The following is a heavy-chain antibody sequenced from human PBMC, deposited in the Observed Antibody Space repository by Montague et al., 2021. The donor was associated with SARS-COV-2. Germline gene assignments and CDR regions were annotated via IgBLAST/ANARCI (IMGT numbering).Heavy chain of an antibody. CDR2: VSDSGST. CDR3: VRDTQYYKDNAWDHWFDP. D-gene: IGHD3-10*01. CDR1: GGSIDSYY. V-gene: IGHV4-59*01. J-gene: IGHJ5*02. Sequence: SETLSLTCTVSGGSIDSYYWSWVRKPPGKGLEWIGHVSDSGSTKYKPSLKSRVTMSVDTSKNHFSLRLSSVTAADTAVYYCVRDTQYYKDNAWDHWFDPWGQGTPVTVSS.